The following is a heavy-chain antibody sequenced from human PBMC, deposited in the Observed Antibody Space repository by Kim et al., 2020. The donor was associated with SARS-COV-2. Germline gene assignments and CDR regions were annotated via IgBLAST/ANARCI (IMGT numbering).Heavy chain of an antibody. D-gene: IGHD5-18*01. CDR1: GYTFTSYG. CDR3: ARGGVQIWSQYYFDY. V-gene: IGHV1-18*01. J-gene: IGHJ4*02. Sequence: ASVKVSCKASGYTFTSYGISWVRQAPGQGLEWMGWISPYNCNTNYAQKFQGRVTMTTDTSTSTAYMELRSLRSDDTAVYYCARGGVQIWSQYYFDYWGQGTLVTVSS. CDR2: ISPYNCNT.